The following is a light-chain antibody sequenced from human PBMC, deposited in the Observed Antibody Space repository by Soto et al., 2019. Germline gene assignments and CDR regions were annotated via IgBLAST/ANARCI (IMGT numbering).Light chain of an antibody. J-gene: IGKJ1*01. Sequence: DIVMTQSPLSLPVTPGEPASISCRSSQSLLHSNGYNSLDWYLQKPGQSPQLLIYLGSNRASGVPDRFSGSGSGTDFTLKISRVEAEDVGVYYCMQALHTPLTFGQGTKVEIK. CDR1: QSLLHSNGYNS. CDR2: LGS. V-gene: IGKV2-28*01. CDR3: MQALHTPLT.